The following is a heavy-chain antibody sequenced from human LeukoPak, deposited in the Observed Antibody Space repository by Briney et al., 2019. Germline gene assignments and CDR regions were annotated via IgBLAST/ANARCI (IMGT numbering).Heavy chain of an antibody. CDR3: ARRVRGRGPFDY. V-gene: IGHV4-34*01. D-gene: IGHD3-10*01. CDR1: GGSFSGYY. J-gene: IGHJ4*02. CDR2: INHSGST. Sequence: SETLSLTCAVYGGSFSGYYWSWIRQPPGKGLEWIGEINHSGSTNYNPSLKSRVTISVDTSKNQFSLKLSSVTAADTAVYYCARRVRGRGPFDYWGQGTLVTVSS.